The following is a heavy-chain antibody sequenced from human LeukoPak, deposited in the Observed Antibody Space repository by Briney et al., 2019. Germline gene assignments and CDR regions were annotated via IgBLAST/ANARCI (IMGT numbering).Heavy chain of an antibody. Sequence: SETLSLTCTVSGGSIYTSTYWGWIRQPPGKGLEWIGSMFYNGSTFYNPSLKSRVTISVDTSNNQFSLNLSSVTAADTAVYYCARLPQGYCSGGSCDYWGQGTLVTVSS. V-gene: IGHV4-39*01. CDR2: MFYNGST. D-gene: IGHD2-15*01. CDR1: GGSIYTSTY. J-gene: IGHJ4*02. CDR3: ARLPQGYCSGGSCDY.